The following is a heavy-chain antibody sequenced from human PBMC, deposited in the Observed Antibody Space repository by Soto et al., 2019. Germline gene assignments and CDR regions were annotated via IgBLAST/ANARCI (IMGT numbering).Heavy chain of an antibody. J-gene: IGHJ6*02. Sequence: QVQLVQSGPEVKKSGASVKVSCKASGYTFTNHGISWVRQAPGQGLEWMGWISAYNGDTKYAQKVQGRVTMTSDTGTNAAYMELRGLSSADPAAYYCAMEATVRLGVNSASGTDVWAQGATVTVS. CDR3: AMEATVRLGVNSASGTDV. V-gene: IGHV1-18*01. CDR1: GYTFTNHG. D-gene: IGHD1-26*01. CDR2: ISAYNGDT.